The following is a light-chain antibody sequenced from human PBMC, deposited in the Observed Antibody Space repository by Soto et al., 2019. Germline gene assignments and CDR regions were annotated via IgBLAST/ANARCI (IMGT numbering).Light chain of an antibody. Sequence: QSALTQPASVSGSPGQSVTISCTATTSGIGHYNYVSWYQQHPGKAPKLVIYEVSNRPLGVSSRYSGSKSGNTASLTISGLQAEDEADYYCSSYRSTITVFGGGTKLTVL. CDR3: SSYRSTITV. CDR1: TSGIGHYNY. V-gene: IGLV2-14*01. CDR2: EVS. J-gene: IGLJ3*02.